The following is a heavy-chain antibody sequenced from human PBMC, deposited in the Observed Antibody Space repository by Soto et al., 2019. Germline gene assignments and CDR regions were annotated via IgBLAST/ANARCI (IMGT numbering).Heavy chain of an antibody. CDR3: AHTAHSYGTGLDYFDR. Sequence: QITLKESGPTLVKPTETLTLTCTFSGFSLSTSGVGVGWIRQPPGKALEWLALIYWDDDKRYSPSLKNRLSSTXXTXKXXVVRTMTHVAPVDTATYYCAHTAHSYGTGLDYFDRWGQGTLVTVSS. V-gene: IGHV2-5*02. CDR2: IYWDDDK. D-gene: IGHD5-18*01. CDR1: GFSLSTSGVG. J-gene: IGHJ4*02.